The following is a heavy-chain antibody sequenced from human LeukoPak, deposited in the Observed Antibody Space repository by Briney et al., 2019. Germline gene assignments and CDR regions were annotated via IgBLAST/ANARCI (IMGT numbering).Heavy chain of an antibody. CDR1: GFTFDDYA. CDR2: ISWNSGSI. V-gene: IGHV3-9*01. D-gene: IGHD1-26*01. J-gene: IGHJ1*01. Sequence: GRSLRLSCAASGFTFDDYAMHCVRQARGKGLEWVSGISWNSGSIGYADSVKGRFTISRDNAKNSLYLQMNSLRAEDTALYYCAKDMLTRGIVGGSLYFQHWGQGTLVTVSS. CDR3: AKDMLTRGIVGGSLYFQH.